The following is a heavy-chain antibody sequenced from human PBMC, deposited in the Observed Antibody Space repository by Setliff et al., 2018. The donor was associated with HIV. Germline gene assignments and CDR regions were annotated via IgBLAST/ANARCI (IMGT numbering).Heavy chain of an antibody. V-gene: IGHV4-61*09. CDR2: MYTDGST. Sequence: SETLSLTCTVSGGSITSGNYFWSWIRQPAGKGLEWIGHMYTDGSTNYNPSFKSRVTISADTSKNQFSLKLSSVTAADTAVYYCARIPRRGRYCSGGSCYSRYGMDVWGQGTTVTVSS. D-gene: IGHD2-15*01. CDR3: ARIPRRGRYCSGGSCYSRYGMDV. CDR1: GGSITSGNYF. J-gene: IGHJ6*02.